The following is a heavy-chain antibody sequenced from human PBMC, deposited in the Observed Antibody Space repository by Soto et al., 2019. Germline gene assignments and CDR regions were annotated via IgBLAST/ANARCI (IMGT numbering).Heavy chain of an antibody. D-gene: IGHD1-26*01. V-gene: IGHV1-69*13. CDR1: GCTFSIYA. CDR3: ARGILGATVPDSYYGMDV. CDR2: IIPIFGTA. J-gene: IGHJ6*02. Sequence: GASVKVSCKASGCTFSIYAISWVREAPGQGLEWMGGIIPIFGTANYAQKFQGRCTITADESKSTAYIELSSMRSEDTAVYYCARGILGATVPDSYYGMDVWGQGTTVTVSS.